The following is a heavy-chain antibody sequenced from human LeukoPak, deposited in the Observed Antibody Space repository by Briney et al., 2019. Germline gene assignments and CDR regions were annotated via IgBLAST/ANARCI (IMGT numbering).Heavy chain of an antibody. J-gene: IGHJ5*02. V-gene: IGHV1-69*05. CDR1: GDMFSNFT. CDR3: ARGFGESDQNWFDP. D-gene: IGHD3-10*01. CDR2: IIPIFGTA. Sequence: SVKVSCKSSGDMFSNFTISWVRQAPGQGLEWMGRIIPIFGTANYAQKFQGRVTITTDESTSTAYMELSSLRSEDTAVYYCARGFGESDQNWFDPWGQGTLVTVSS.